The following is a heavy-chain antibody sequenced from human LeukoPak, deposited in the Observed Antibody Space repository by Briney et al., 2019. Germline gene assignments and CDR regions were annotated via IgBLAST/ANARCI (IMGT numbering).Heavy chain of an antibody. J-gene: IGHJ4*02. CDR2: IYYSGST. CDR3: ARGSNPLAFLFDY. D-gene: IGHD2-2*01. CDR1: GGSISSGGYY. Sequence: SETLSLTCTVSGGSISSGGYYWSWIRQHPGKGPEWIGYIYYSGSTYYNPSLKSRVTISVDTSKNQFSLKLSSVTAADTAVYYCARGSNPLAFLFDYWGQGTLVTVSS. V-gene: IGHV4-31*03.